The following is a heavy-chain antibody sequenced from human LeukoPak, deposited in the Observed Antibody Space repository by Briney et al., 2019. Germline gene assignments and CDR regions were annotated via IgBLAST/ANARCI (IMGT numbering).Heavy chain of an antibody. J-gene: IGHJ4*02. CDR3: ARSRRGSSWYFDY. CDR1: GFTVSSNY. D-gene: IGHD6-13*01. CDR2: IYSGGST. V-gene: IGHV3-53*01. Sequence: GGSLRLSCAASGFTVSSNYMSWVRQAPGKGLEWVSVIYSGGSTYYADSVKGRFTISRDNSKNTLYLQMNGLRAEDTAVYYCARSRRGSSWYFDYWGQGTLVTVSS.